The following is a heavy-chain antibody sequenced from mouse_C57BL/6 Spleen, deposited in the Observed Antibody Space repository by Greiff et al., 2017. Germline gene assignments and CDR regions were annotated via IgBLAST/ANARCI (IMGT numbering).Heavy chain of an antibody. CDR2: IYPSDSET. J-gene: IGHJ3*01. CDR3: ARGVGRAWFAY. D-gene: IGHD4-1*01. Sequence: QVQLQQPGAELVRPGSSVKLSCKASGYTFTSYWMDWVKQRPGQGLEWIGNIYPSDSETHYNQKFKDKATLTVDKSSSTAYMQLSSLPSEDSAVYYCARGVGRAWFAYWGQGTLVTVSA. V-gene: IGHV1-61*01. CDR1: GYTFTSYW.